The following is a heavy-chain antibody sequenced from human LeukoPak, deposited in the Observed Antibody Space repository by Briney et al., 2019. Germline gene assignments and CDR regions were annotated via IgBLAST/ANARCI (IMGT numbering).Heavy chain of an antibody. CDR1: GFTFSSYE. Sequence: AGGSLRLSCAASGFTFSSYEMNWVRQAPGKGLEWVSYISSSGSTIYYADSVKGRFTISRDNAKNSLYLQMNSLRAEDTAVYYCARDYDYVWGSYRYSASFDIWGQGTMVTVSS. D-gene: IGHD3-16*02. J-gene: IGHJ3*02. CDR2: ISSSGSTI. CDR3: ARDYDYVWGSYRYSASFDI. V-gene: IGHV3-48*03.